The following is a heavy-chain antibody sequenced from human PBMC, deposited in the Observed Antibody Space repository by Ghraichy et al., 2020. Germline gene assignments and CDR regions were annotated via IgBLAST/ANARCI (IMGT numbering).Heavy chain of an antibody. CDR3: ARARELRDFDWPGDAVDI. J-gene: IGHJ3*02. Sequence: SETLSLTCAVNGGSISGYYWSWICQSPGTGLELIGVINHRCSTKTNSSLTRRVPISVDTSKNQYSLKLTSVVAAATAVYFCARARELRDFDWPGDAVDIWGQGTMVTVSS. CDR1: GGSISGYY. V-gene: IGHV4-34*01. D-gene: IGHD3-9*01. CDR2: INHRCST.